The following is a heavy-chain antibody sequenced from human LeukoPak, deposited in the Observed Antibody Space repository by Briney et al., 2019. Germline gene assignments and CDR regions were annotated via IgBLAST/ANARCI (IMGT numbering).Heavy chain of an antibody. D-gene: IGHD3-16*01. J-gene: IGHJ4*02. V-gene: IGHV4-39*01. Sequence: SSETLSLTCTVSGGSISSSTYYWGWIRQPPGKGLEWIGSIFYSGSTFYNPSLKSPVTISVDTSKNQFSLKLSSVTAADTAVYYRARPTVWGSYGSDYWGQGTLVTVSS. CDR1: GGSISSSTYY. CDR2: IFYSGST. CDR3: ARPTVWGSYGSDY.